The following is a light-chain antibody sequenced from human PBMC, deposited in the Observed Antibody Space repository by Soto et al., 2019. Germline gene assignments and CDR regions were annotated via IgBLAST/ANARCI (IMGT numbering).Light chain of an antibody. CDR3: QQRSKWPQIT. CDR2: DAS. J-gene: IGKJ5*01. Sequence: EIVLTQSPATLSLSPGERATLSCRASQSVSSYLAWYQQKPGQAPRLLIYDASNRATGIPARFSGSWSGTDFTLTISSLEPEDFAVHYCQQRSKWPQITFGQGTRLEIK. V-gene: IGKV3-11*01. CDR1: QSVSSY.